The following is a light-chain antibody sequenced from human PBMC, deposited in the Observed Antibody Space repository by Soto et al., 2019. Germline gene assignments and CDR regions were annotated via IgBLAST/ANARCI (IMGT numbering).Light chain of an antibody. CDR1: SSDVGSFNF. Sequence: QSALTQPASVSGSPGQSVTISCTRTSSDVGSFNFVSWYQQHPGKAPKVVIYEVTKRPSGVSNRFSGSKSGNTASLTIYGLQAYDEDDYACCADAGSSTHVVRTGTKVTVL. CDR3: CADAGSSTHV. V-gene: IGLV2-23*02. J-gene: IGLJ1*01. CDR2: EVT.